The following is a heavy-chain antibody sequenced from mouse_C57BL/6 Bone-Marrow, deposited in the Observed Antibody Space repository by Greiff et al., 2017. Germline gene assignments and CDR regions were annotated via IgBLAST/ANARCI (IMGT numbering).Heavy chain of an antibody. J-gene: IGHJ2*01. V-gene: IGHV1-59*01. CDR3: ARGGYYQCLY. Sequence: QVQLQQPGAELVRPGTSVKLSCKASGYTFPSYWMHWVKQRPGQGLEWIGVIDPSDSYTNYNQKFKGKATLTVDTSSSTAYMQLSSLTSEDSAVYYCARGGYYQCLYWGQGTTLTVAS. CDR2: IDPSDSYT. CDR1: GYTFPSYW. D-gene: IGHD2-3*01.